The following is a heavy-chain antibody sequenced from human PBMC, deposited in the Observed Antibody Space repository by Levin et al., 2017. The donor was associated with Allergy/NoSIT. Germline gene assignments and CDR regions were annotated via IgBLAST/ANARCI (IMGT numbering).Heavy chain of an antibody. Sequence: GGSLRLSCAASGFSFSNYMMSWVRQAPGKGLEWVSGISGSGDNTYYVDSVKGRFTISRDNSKNTLYLHMNSLRAEDTAVYYCAKLGGGGMATRSWGQGTMTTVSS. CDR1: GFSFSNYM. CDR3: AKLGGGGMATRS. J-gene: IGHJ3*01. CDR2: ISGSGDNT. V-gene: IGHV3-23*01. D-gene: IGHD5-24*01.